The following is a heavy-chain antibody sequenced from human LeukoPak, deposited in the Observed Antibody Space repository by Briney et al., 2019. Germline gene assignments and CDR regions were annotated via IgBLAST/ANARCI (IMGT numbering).Heavy chain of an antibody. J-gene: IGHJ6*02. CDR1: GYTFTGYY. D-gene: IGHD4-23*01. V-gene: IGHV1-2*02. Sequence: ASVKVSCKASGYTFTGYYMHWVRQAPGQGLEWMGWINPNSGGTNYSQKFQGRVTMTRDTSISTAYMELSRLRSDDTAVYYCARGSPLVVTLYGGNSMDYYYYYGMDVWGQGTTVTVSS. CDR2: INPNSGGT. CDR3: ARGSPLVVTLYGGNSMDYYYYYGMDV.